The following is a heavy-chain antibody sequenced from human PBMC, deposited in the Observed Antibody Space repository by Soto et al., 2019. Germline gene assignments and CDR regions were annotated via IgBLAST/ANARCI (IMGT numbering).Heavy chain of an antibody. Sequence: QVQLVQFGAEVKKPGASVKVSCKASQYTFTSSYIHWVRQAPGQGLEWMGRINPIDGSTRYAQKFQGRVTVTRDTSTSTAYMELSSLRSEDTSVYYCARAPIMHYGSGGNWLVPWGHGTLVTVSS. V-gene: IGHV1-46*01. J-gene: IGHJ5*02. CDR1: QYTFTSSY. CDR2: INPIDGST. CDR3: ARAPIMHYGSGGNWLVP. D-gene: IGHD3-10*01.